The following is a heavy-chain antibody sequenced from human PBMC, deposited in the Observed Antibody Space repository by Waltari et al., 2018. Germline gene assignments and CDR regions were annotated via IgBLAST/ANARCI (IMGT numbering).Heavy chain of an antibody. CDR2: IKQDGSEK. V-gene: IGHV3-7*01. J-gene: IGHJ4*02. CDR1: GFTFSSYW. CDR3: ARRDGDQGPRDFDY. Sequence: EVQLVESGGGLVQPGGSLRLSCAASGFTFSSYWMGWVRQAPGKGLEWVANIKQDGSEKYYVDSVKGRFTSSRDNAKNSLYLQMNSLRAEDTAVYYCARRDGDQGPRDFDYWGQGTLVTVSS. D-gene: IGHD4-17*01.